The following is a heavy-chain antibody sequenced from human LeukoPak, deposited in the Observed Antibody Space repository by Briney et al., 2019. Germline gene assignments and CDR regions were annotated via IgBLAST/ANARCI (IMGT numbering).Heavy chain of an antibody. D-gene: IGHD3-22*01. J-gene: IGHJ4*02. V-gene: IGHV3-48*03. CDR2: ISSSGSTI. CDR3: ARAQKMIVPNFDY. CDR1: GFTFSSYE. Sequence: GGSLRLSCAASGFTFSSYEMNWVRQAPGKGLEWVSYISSSGSTIYYADSVKGRFTISRDNAKNSLYLQMNSLRAEDTAVYYCARAQKMIVPNFDYWGQGTLVTVSS.